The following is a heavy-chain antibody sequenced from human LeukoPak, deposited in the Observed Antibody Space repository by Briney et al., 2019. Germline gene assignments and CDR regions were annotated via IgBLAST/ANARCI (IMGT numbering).Heavy chain of an antibody. CDR3: ARHYYYYYMDV. CDR2: IYYSGST. Sequence: SETLSLTCTVSGGSISSSSYYWGWIRQPPGKGLEWIGSIYYSGSTYYNPSLKSQVTISVDTSKNQFSLKLSSVTAADTAVYYCARHYYYYYMDVWGKGTTVTVSS. CDR1: GGSISSSSYY. V-gene: IGHV4-39*01. J-gene: IGHJ6*03.